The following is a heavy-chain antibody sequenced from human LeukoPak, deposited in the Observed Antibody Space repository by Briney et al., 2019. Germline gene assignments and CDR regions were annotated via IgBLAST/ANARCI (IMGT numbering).Heavy chain of an antibody. D-gene: IGHD2-15*01. CDR3: AKAGVVGATRTFDY. V-gene: IGHV3-30*02. J-gene: IGHJ4*02. Sequence: GGSLRLSCAASGFTFSSYGMHWVRQAPGKGLEWVTFIQFDGSDKYFADPVKGRFTISRDNSKNTLYLQMNSLITEDTAVYYCAKAGVVGATRTFDYWGQGTLVTVSS. CDR1: GFTFSSYG. CDR2: IQFDGSDK.